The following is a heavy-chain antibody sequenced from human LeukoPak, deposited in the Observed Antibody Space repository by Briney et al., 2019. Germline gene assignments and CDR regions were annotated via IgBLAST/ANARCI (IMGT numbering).Heavy chain of an antibody. CDR2: ISWNSGSI. CDR3: ARDPPDGYNSAFDI. Sequence: GGSLRLSCAASGFTFDDYAMHWVRQAPGKGLEWVSGISWNSGSIGYADSVKGRFTISRDNAKNSLYLQMNSLRAEDTAVYYCARDPPDGYNSAFDIWGQGTMVTVSS. CDR1: GFTFDDYA. D-gene: IGHD5-24*01. J-gene: IGHJ3*02. V-gene: IGHV3-9*01.